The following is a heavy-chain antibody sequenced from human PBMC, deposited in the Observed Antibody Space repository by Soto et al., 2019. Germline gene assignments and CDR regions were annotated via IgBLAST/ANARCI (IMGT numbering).Heavy chain of an antibody. CDR3: ARDRPYTYYYDSSGYEDWYFDL. CDR2: ISAYNGNT. D-gene: IGHD3-22*01. J-gene: IGHJ2*01. Sequence: QVQLVQSGAEVKKPGASVKVSCKASGYTFTSYGISWVRQAPGQGLEWMGWISAYNGNTNYAQKLQGRGTMTTDTSTSTAYMELKSLRSDDTAVYYCARDRPYTYYYDSSGYEDWYFDLWGRGTLVTVSS. CDR1: GYTFTSYG. V-gene: IGHV1-18*01.